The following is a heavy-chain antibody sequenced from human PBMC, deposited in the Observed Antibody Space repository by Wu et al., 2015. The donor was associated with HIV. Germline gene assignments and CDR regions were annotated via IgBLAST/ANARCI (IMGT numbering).Heavy chain of an antibody. Sequence: QVQLVQSGAEVKKPGASVKVSCKASGYTFTSYYMHWVRQAPGQGLEWMGIINPSGGSTSYAQKFQGRVTMTRDTSTSTVYMELSSLRSEDTAVYYCARDELKGGSSWSLVAFDIWGQGTMVTVSS. V-gene: IGHV1-46*01. CDR2: INPSGGST. CDR1: GYTFTSYY. CDR3: ARDELKGGSSWSLVAFDI. D-gene: IGHD6-13*01. J-gene: IGHJ3*02.